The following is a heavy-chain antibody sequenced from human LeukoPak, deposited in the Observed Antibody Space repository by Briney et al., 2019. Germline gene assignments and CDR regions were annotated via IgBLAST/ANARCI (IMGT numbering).Heavy chain of an antibody. Sequence: GGSLRLSCAASGFTFSDYYMSWIRQAPGKGLEWVSYISSSGSTIYYADSVKGRFTISRDNAKNSLYLQMNSLRAEDTAVYYCARYYYDSSGYYYFYYYYGMDVWGQGTTATVSS. CDR2: ISSSGSTI. CDR3: ARYYYDSSGYYYFYYYYGMDV. V-gene: IGHV3-11*01. D-gene: IGHD3-22*01. CDR1: GFTFSDYY. J-gene: IGHJ6*02.